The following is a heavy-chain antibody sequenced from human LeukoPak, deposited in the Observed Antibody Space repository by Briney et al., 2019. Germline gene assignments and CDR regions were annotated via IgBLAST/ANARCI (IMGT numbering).Heavy chain of an antibody. D-gene: IGHD3-22*01. CDR3: ARAVWDSSGHLFDY. CDR1: GVTVSSNY. Sequence: GGSLRLSCAASGVTVSSNYMSWVRQAPGKGLEWVSCISSSSSYIYYADSVKGRFTIYRDNAKKSLYLQLNSLRAEDTAVYYCARAVWDSSGHLFDYWGQGTPVTVSS. CDR2: ISSSSSYI. V-gene: IGHV3-21*01. J-gene: IGHJ4*02.